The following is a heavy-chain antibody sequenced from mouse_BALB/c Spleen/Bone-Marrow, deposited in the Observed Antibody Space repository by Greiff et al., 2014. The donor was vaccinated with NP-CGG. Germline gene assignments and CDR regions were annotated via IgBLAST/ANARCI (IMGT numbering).Heavy chain of an antibody. D-gene: IGHD1-2*01. V-gene: IGHV1S81*02. CDR3: AREAYYGPDY. CDR1: GYTFTRYW. CDR2: INPSNGRT. Sequence: SCKASGYTFTRYWMEWVKQRPGQGLEWIGEINPSNGRTNYNEKFKSKATLTVDKSSSTAYMQLSSLTSEDSAVYYCAREAYYGPDYWGQGTTLTVSS. J-gene: IGHJ2*01.